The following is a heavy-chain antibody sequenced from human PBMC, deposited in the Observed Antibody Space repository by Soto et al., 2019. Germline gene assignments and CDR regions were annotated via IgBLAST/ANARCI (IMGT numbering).Heavy chain of an antibody. CDR2: ISYDGSNK. Sequence: GGSLRLSCAASGFTFSSYAMHWVRQAPGKGLEWVAVISYDGSNKYYADSVKGRFTISRDNSKNTLYLQMNSLRAEDTAVYYCAREVGVHFRWGQGTLVTVSS. CDR3: AREVGVHFR. CDR1: GFTFSSYA. D-gene: IGHD1-26*01. V-gene: IGHV3-30-3*01. J-gene: IGHJ4*02.